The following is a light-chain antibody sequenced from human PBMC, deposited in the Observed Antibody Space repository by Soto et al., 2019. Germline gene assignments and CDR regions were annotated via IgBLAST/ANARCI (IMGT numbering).Light chain of an antibody. CDR2: GAS. J-gene: IGKJ3*01. CDR1: QSVTSSY. V-gene: IGKV3-20*01. CDR3: QQYSSSLLT. Sequence: EIVLTQSPGTLSLSPGERATLTCRASQSVTSSYLAWYQQKPGQAPRLLMYGASSRATGIPDMFSGSGSGKDFTLTISRLEPEDFAVYYCQQYSSSLLTFGTGTKVDIK.